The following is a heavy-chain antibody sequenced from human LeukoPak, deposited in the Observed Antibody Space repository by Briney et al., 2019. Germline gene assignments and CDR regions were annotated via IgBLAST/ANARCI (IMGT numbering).Heavy chain of an antibody. Sequence: KPSETLSLTCSVSGGSINTNEHYWGWIRQPPGKGLEWIGTISYSGSTFYNPSLQSRVTLSVDTSKNLFSLKLTSVTAADAAVYYCGRIVASHGPTHNWFSPRGQGTLVTVSS. CDR3: GRIVASHGPTHNWFSP. D-gene: IGHD2-15*01. CDR2: ISYSGST. V-gene: IGHV4-39*01. CDR1: GGSINTNEHY. J-gene: IGHJ5*02.